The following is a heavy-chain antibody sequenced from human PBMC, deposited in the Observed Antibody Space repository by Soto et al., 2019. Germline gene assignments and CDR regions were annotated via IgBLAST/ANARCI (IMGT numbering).Heavy chain of an antibody. Sequence: PGGSLRLSCAASGFTFSKYAMHWVRQARGTGLEWVAVISNDGSNPYYADSVKGRFTISRDNSKNTLYLQMNSLREEDTAVYYCARTGYDRSGYLVEYHFDYWGQGTLVTVSS. D-gene: IGHD3-22*01. CDR3: ARTGYDRSGYLVEYHFDY. V-gene: IGHV3-30-3*01. CDR2: ISNDGSNP. CDR1: GFTFSKYA. J-gene: IGHJ4*02.